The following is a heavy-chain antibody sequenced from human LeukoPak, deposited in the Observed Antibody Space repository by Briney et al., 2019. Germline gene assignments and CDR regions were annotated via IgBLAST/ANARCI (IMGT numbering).Heavy chain of an antibody. J-gene: IGHJ6*03. V-gene: IGHV3-74*01. Sequence: GGSLRLSCAASGFTFSSYWMHWVRQATGKGLVWVSRINTDGSITSYADSVKGRFTISRDNAKNTLYLQMNSLRAEDTAVYYCARQSYSSSFDYYYYYYMDVWGKGTTVTVSS. CDR1: GFTFSSYW. CDR2: INTDGSIT. CDR3: ARQSYSSSFDYYYYYYMDV. D-gene: IGHD6-13*01.